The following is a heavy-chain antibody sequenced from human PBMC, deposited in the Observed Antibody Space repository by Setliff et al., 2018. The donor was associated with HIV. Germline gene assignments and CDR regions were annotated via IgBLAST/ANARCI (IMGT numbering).Heavy chain of an antibody. V-gene: IGHV3-33*01. Sequence: PGESLKISCAASGFTFSNYGMHWVRQAPGKGLEWVAVIWYDGSDKYYADSVKGRFTISRDNSKNTLDLQMNSLRAEDTAVYYCARDPLRGYCSGGTCYSAGHYYYYYYMDVWGKGTTVTVSS. CDR1: GFTFSNYG. D-gene: IGHD2-15*01. J-gene: IGHJ6*03. CDR2: IWYDGSDK. CDR3: ARDPLRGYCSGGTCYSAGHYYYYYYMDV.